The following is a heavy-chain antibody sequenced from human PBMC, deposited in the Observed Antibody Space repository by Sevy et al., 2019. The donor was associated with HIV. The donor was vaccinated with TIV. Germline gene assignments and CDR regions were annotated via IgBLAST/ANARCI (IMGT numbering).Heavy chain of an antibody. J-gene: IGHJ4*02. CDR1: GYSISSGYY. CDR3: AKEAPGYNYDTSGSFDY. D-gene: IGHD3-22*01. Sequence: ETLSLTCAVSGYSISSGYYWGWVRQAPGKGLEWVSAIRGSGSSTYYAAAVQGRFTISRDNSKNTLYLQMNILRAEDTAVYYCAKEAPGYNYDTSGSFDYWGQGTLVTVSS. CDR2: IRGSGSST. V-gene: IGHV3-23*01.